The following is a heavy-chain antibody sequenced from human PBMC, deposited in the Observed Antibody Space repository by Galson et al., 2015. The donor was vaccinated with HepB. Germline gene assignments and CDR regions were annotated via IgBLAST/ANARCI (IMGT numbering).Heavy chain of an antibody. CDR3: ARDLTTAAGGDYYYGMDV. Sequence: SLRLSCAASGFTVSSNHMSWVRQVPEKGLEWVSVIYSGGSTYYADSVKGRFTISRDDSKNTLYLQMNSLRAEDTAVYYCARDLTTAAGGDYYYGMDVWGQGTTVTVSS. V-gene: IGHV3-53*01. CDR2: IYSGGST. J-gene: IGHJ6*02. D-gene: IGHD1-1*01. CDR1: GFTVSSNH.